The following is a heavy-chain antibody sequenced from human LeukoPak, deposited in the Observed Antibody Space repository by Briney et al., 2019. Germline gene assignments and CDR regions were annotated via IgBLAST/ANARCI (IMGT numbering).Heavy chain of an antibody. CDR1: GFTFSSYS. J-gene: IGHJ4*02. D-gene: IGHD2-2*02. CDR2: IGSSSSYI. V-gene: IGHV3-21*01. CDR3: AREGRRVCSSTSCYSDY. Sequence: PGGSLRLSCAASGFTFSSYSMNWVRRAPGKGLEWVSSIGSSSSYIYYADSVKGRFTISRDNAKNSLYLQMNSLRAEDTAVYYCAREGRRVCSSTSCYSDYWGQGTLVTVSS.